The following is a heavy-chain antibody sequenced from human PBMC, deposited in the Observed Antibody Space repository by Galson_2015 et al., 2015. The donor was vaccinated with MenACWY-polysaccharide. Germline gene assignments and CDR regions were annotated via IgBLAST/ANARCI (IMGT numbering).Heavy chain of an antibody. CDR3: ARGPEWAYFDY. J-gene: IGHJ4*02. CDR1: GFTFRSYW. D-gene: IGHD3-3*01. Sequence: SLRLSCAASGFTFRSYWMSWVRQAPGEGLEWVANIKQDGSDKYYVDSVKGRFTISRDNARNSLYLQMNSLRAEDTAVYYCARGPEWAYFDYWGQGTLVTISS. CDR2: IKQDGSDK. V-gene: IGHV3-7*01.